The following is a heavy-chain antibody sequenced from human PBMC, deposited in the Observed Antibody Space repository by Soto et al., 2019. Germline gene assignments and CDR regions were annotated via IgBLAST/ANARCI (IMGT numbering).Heavy chain of an antibody. V-gene: IGHV1-69*06. J-gene: IGHJ6*02. CDR2: IVPRFGSP. Sequence: QVQLVQSGAEMRKLGSSLRVSCKASGGTFSDYAFSWVRQVPGQGLEWMGGIVPRFGSPNYAQKFGGRVTITADTSTSTVYMEMSSLRFDDTAVYFCARDRIQLRLGKYSFNGMDVWGQGTTITVSS. CDR3: ARDRIQLRLGKYSFNGMDV. CDR1: GGTFSDYA. D-gene: IGHD5-18*01.